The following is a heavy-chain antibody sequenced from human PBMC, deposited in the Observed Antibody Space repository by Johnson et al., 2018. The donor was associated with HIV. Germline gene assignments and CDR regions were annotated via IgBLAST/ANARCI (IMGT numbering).Heavy chain of an antibody. Sequence: QVQLVESGGGVVQPGGSLRLSCAASGFTFSSYAIHWVRQAPGKGLEWVAVIYTGGSTYYADSVTGRFTISRDNSKNTLYLQMNSLRAEDTAVYYCARDQAIFGVVLASDAFDIWGQGTMVTVSS. CDR1: GFTFSSYA. V-gene: IGHV3-NL1*01. CDR3: ARDQAIFGVVLASDAFDI. D-gene: IGHD3-3*01. J-gene: IGHJ3*02. CDR2: IYTGGST.